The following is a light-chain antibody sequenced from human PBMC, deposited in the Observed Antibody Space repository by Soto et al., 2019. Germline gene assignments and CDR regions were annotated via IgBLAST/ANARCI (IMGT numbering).Light chain of an antibody. CDR1: QDIRNN. CDR3: QQFDQLPRT. V-gene: IGKV1-33*01. CDR2: DAS. Sequence: DIQMTQSPSSLSTSVGDSVAITCQASQDIRNNLNWYQQKQGKAPKPLIYDASNLETGVPSRFSGSGSGTDFTLTISSLQPEDVATYFCQQFDQLPRTFSQGTKLEIK. J-gene: IGKJ2*01.